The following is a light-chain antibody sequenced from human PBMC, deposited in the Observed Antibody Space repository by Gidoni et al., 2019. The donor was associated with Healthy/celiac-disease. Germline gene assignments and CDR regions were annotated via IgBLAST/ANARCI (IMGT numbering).Light chain of an antibody. V-gene: IGKV2-28*01. J-gene: IGKJ2*01. CDR2: LGS. CDR1: QSLLHSNGYNY. CDR3: MQALQPPGT. Sequence: DLVMTQSPLSLPVTPGEPASISCRSSQSLLHSNGYNYLDWYLQKPGQSPQLLIYLGSNRAAGVPDRVSGSGSGTDFTLKISRVEAEDVGVYYCMQALQPPGTFGQGTKLEIK.